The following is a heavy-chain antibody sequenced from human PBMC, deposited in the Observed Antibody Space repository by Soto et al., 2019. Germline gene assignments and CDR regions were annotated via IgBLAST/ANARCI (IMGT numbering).Heavy chain of an antibody. CDR1: GGSISSGGYY. CDR3: ARGYCSGGSCYNGYIDY. Sequence: PSETLSLTCTVSGGSISSGGYYWSWIRQHPGKGLEWIGYIYYSGSTYYNPSLKSRVTISVDTSKNQFSLKLSSVTAADTAVYYCARGYCSGGSCYNGYIDYWGQGTLVSVSS. D-gene: IGHD2-15*01. CDR2: IYYSGST. J-gene: IGHJ4*02. V-gene: IGHV4-31*03.